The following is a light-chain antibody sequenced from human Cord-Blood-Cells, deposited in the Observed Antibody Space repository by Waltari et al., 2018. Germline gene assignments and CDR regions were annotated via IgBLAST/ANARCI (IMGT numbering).Light chain of an antibody. V-gene: IGLV3-16*01. CDR3: LSADSSGTYVV. Sequence: SYELPQPPSVSVSLGQMARITCSGEAFPNKYDYWYQQKPGQFPVLVIYKDSERPSGIPERFSGASSGTIVTLTISGVQAEDEADYYCLSADSSGTYVVFGGGTKLTVL. J-gene: IGLJ2*01. CDR1: AFPNKY. CDR2: KDS.